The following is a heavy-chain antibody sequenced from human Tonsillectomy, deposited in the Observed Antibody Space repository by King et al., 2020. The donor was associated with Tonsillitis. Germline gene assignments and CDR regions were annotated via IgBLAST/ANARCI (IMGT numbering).Heavy chain of an antibody. CDR1: GFTFSSYD. CDR2: ISSDGSYK. J-gene: IGHJ4*02. Sequence: HVQLVESGGGVVQPGRSLRLSCAASGFTFSSYDMYWVRQAPGKGLEWVAVISSDGSYKYYADSVQGRFTISRDNSKNTLYLQMNSLRAVDTAVSYCARDRDDYIFDYWGQGTLVTVSS. CDR3: ARDRDDYIFDY. V-gene: IGHV3-33*05. D-gene: IGHD4/OR15-4a*01.